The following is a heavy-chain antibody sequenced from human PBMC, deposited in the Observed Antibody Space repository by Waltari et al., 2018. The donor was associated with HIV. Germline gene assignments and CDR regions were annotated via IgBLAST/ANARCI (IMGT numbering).Heavy chain of an antibody. CDR3: ARPTTYYYDSSGLDP. CDR2: ISYDGSNK. V-gene: IGHV3-30*01. D-gene: IGHD3-22*01. Sequence: QVQLVESGGGVVQPGRSLRLSCAASGFTFSSYAMHWVRQAPGKGLEWVAVISYDGSNKYYADSVKGRFTISRDNSKNTLYLQMKSLRAEDTAVYYCARPTTYYYDSSGLDPWGQGTLVTVSS. J-gene: IGHJ5*02. CDR1: GFTFSSYA.